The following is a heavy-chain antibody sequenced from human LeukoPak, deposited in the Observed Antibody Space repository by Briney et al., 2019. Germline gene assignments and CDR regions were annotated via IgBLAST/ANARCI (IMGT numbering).Heavy chain of an antibody. Sequence: SETLSLTCTVSGGSISSYYWTWIRQPPGKGLEWIGSIYYSGSTNYNPSLKSRVTISVDTSNNQFSLRLTSVTAADTAVYYCAREVTVWLEDLHGDYFGYWGQGLPVTVS. J-gene: IGHJ4*02. CDR3: AREVTVWLEDLHGDYFGY. D-gene: IGHD1-14*01. V-gene: IGHV4-59*01. CDR2: IYYSGST. CDR1: GGSISSYY.